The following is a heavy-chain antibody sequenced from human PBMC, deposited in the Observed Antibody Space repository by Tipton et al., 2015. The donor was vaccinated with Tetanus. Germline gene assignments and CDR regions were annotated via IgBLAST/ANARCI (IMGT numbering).Heavy chain of an antibody. V-gene: IGHV4-61*01. Sequence: TLSLTCTVSGGSINSVNYYWSWIRQPPGKGLEWIGYVFHSGSTKYNPSLKSRVTISVDTSKNQFSLKLRSVTAADTAVYYCARFLSFGSGTYGARWGQGALVTVSS. CDR3: ARFLSFGSGTYGAR. J-gene: IGHJ4*02. CDR2: VFHSGST. CDR1: GGSINSVNYY. D-gene: IGHD3-10*01.